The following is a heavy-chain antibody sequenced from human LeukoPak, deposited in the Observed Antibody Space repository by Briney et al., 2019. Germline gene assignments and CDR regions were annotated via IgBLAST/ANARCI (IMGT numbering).Heavy chain of an antibody. J-gene: IGHJ6*03. CDR3: ARGRSYYYYMDV. CDR1: GGSISSSY. Sequence: NPSETLSLTCTVSGGSISSSYWSWIRQPPGKGLEWIGYIYYSGSTNYNPSLKSRVTISVDTSKNQFSLKLSSVTAADTAVYYCARGRSYYYYMDVWGKGTTVTVSS. CDR2: IYYSGST. V-gene: IGHV4-59*12.